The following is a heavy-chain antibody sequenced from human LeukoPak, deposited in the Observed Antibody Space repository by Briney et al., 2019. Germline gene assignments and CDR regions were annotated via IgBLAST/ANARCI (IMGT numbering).Heavy chain of an antibody. D-gene: IGHD6-6*01. V-gene: IGHV4-59*08. J-gene: IGHJ4*02. CDR1: GGSISPYY. CDR3: ARGAALGIAARRVLDY. Sequence: PSETLSLTCTVSGGSISPYYWSWVRQPPGKGLEWIGHIYYSGSNNYNPSLKSRVTISVDTSKNQFSLRLSSVTASDTAVYYCARGAALGIAARRVLDYWGQGALVTVSS. CDR2: IYYSGSN.